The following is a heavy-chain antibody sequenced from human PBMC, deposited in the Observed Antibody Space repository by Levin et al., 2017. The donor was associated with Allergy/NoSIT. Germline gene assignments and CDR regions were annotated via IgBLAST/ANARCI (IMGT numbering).Heavy chain of an antibody. CDR1: GFTFSSYA. CDR2: ISSNGGST. CDR3: ARVRDTAMVFDAFDI. D-gene: IGHD5-18*01. V-gene: IGHV3-64*01. Sequence: GGSLRLSCAASGFTFSSYAMHWVRQAPGKGLEYVSAISSNGGSTYYANSVKGRFTISRDNSKNTLYLQMGSLRAEDMAVYYCARVRDTAMVFDAFDIWGQGTMVTVSS. J-gene: IGHJ3*02.